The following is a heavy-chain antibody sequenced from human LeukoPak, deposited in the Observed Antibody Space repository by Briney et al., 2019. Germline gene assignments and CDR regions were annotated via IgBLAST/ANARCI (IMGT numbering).Heavy chain of an antibody. CDR2: MNPNSGNT. Sequence: ASVKVSCKASGYTFTSYDINWVRQATGQGLEWMGWMNPNSGNTGYAQKLQGRVTMTRNTSISTAYMELSSLRSEDTAVYYCARGNRYCSSTSCYSFDYWGQGTLVTVSS. J-gene: IGHJ4*02. CDR1: GYTFTSYD. V-gene: IGHV1-8*01. D-gene: IGHD2-2*01. CDR3: ARGNRYCSSTSCYSFDY.